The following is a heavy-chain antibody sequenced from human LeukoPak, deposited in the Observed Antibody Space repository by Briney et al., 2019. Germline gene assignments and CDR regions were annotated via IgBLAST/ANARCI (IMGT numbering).Heavy chain of an antibody. D-gene: IGHD1-26*01. CDR3: ARDRWELLYYFDY. Sequence: ASVRVSCKASGYTFTGYYMHWVRQAPGQGLEWMGWINPNSGGTNYAQKFQGRVTMTRDTSISTAYMELSRLRSDDTAVYYCARDRWELLYYFDYWGQGTLVTVSS. J-gene: IGHJ4*02. CDR2: INPNSGGT. V-gene: IGHV1-2*02. CDR1: GYTFTGYY.